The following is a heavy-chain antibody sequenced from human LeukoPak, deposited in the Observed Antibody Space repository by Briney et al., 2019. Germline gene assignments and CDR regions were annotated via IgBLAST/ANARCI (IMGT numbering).Heavy chain of an antibody. CDR3: ARDWEVALTAKVNYNYYYGMDV. Sequence: GGSLRLSCAASGFTFSSYSMNWVRQAPGKGLEWVSSISSSSSYIYYADSVKGRFTISRDNSKKTLYLQMNSLRAEDTAVYYCARDWEVALTAKVNYNYYYGMDVWGQGTTVTVSS. V-gene: IGHV3-21*01. CDR1: GFTFSSYS. D-gene: IGHD2-21*02. J-gene: IGHJ6*02. CDR2: ISSSSSYI.